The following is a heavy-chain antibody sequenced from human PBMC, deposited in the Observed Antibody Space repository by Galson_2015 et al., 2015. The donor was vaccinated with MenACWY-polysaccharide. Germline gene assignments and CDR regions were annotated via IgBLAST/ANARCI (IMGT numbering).Heavy chain of an antibody. CDR1: GASIRSYY. V-gene: IGHV4-4*07. D-gene: IGHD3-16*01. CDR3: VAELFQAPFGWFDP. CDR2: LYTSGSS. J-gene: IGHJ5*02. Sequence: LSLTCTVSGASIRSYYWSWIRQPAGRGLAWIGRLYTSGSSNYNPSLKSRVTMSVDTSKNLFSVKLSSVTAAETAVYYCVAELFQAPFGWFDPWGQGAQVIVSS.